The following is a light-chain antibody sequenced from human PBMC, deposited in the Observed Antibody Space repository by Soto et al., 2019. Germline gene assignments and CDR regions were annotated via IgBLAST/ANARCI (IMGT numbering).Light chain of an antibody. V-gene: IGKV3-11*01. CDR3: QQLFNGNT. Sequence: IVLTQSPATLSLSPGDRATLSCRASQSVRTYLAWYQQKAGQAPRLLIYDASNRATGIPARFSGGGSGTDFTRTISSLEPEDFAVYYCQQLFNGNTVGQGTKLESK. CDR1: QSVRTY. J-gene: IGKJ2*01. CDR2: DAS.